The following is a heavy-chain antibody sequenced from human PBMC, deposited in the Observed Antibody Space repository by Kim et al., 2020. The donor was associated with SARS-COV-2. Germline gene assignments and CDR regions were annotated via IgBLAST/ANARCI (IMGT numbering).Heavy chain of an antibody. CDR2: ISAYNGNT. D-gene: IGHD3-22*01. CDR1: GYTFTSYG. J-gene: IGHJ4*02. Sequence: ASVKVSCKASGYTFTSYGISWVRQAPGQGLEWMGWISAYNGNTNYAQKLQGRVTMTTDTSTRTAYMELRSLRSDDTAVYYCARDVRYYYVANAGNSDYWGQGTLVTVSS. CDR3: ARDVRYYYVANAGNSDY. V-gene: IGHV1-18*01.